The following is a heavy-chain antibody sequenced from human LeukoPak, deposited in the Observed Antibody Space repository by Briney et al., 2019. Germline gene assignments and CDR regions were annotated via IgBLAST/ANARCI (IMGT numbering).Heavy chain of an antibody. CDR3: ARVTYYDFWVDY. J-gene: IGHJ4*02. CDR2: INSDGSST. Sequence: QPGGSLRLSCAASGFTFSSYWMHWVRQAPGKGLVWFSRINSDGSSTSYADSVKGRFTISRDNAKNTLYLQMNSLRAEDTAVYYCARVTYYDFWVDYWGQGTLVTVSS. D-gene: IGHD3-3*01. V-gene: IGHV3-74*01. CDR1: GFTFSSYW.